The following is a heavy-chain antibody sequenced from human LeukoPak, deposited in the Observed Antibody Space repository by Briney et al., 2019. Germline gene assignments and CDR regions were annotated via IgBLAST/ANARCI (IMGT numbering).Heavy chain of an antibody. CDR3: ATRACHAGGCSSSFYYYYGLHF. J-gene: IGHJ6*02. V-gene: IGHV1-69*13. Sequence: ASVKVSCKASGNSISNYAVSWVRQAPGQGFEWMGGIIPIFGTADYAQKFQGRVTITADQSTSTTYMALSSLKSEDTATYYCATRACHAGGCSSSFYYYYGLHFWGQGTTVSVSS. CDR1: GNSISNYA. CDR2: IIPIFGTA. D-gene: IGHD3-16*01.